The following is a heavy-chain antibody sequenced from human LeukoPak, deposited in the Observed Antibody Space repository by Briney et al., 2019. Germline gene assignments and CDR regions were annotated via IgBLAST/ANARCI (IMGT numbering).Heavy chain of an antibody. Sequence: EGSLRLSCAASGFTFRTFEMNWVRQAPGKGLEWVSYISSSGSNIYYADSVKGRFTISRDNAKNSLYLQMNSLRVEDTAVYYCARADMATITIDYWGQGTLVTVSS. CDR2: ISSSGSNI. V-gene: IGHV3-48*03. CDR3: ARADMATITIDY. J-gene: IGHJ4*02. D-gene: IGHD5-24*01. CDR1: GFTFRTFE.